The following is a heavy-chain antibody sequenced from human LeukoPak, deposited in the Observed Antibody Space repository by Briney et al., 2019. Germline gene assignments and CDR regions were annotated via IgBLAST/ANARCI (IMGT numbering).Heavy chain of an antibody. V-gene: IGHV3-23*01. Sequence: GGSLRLSCAVSGFIFSHYAMSWVRQAPGEGLEWVSSISGSGDATKYADSVMGRFTISRDNSKNTLSLQMNSLRAEDTAVYYCAKDHFSGWYSTYFDYWDQGTLVTVSS. J-gene: IGHJ4*02. CDR3: AKDHFSGWYSTYFDY. D-gene: IGHD6-19*01. CDR2: ISGSGDAT. CDR1: GFIFSHYA.